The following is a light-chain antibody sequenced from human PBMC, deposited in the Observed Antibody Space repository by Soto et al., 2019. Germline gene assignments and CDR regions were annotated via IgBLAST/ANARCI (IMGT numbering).Light chain of an antibody. CDR2: AAS. Sequence: DIPMTQSPSSLSASVGDRVTITCQASQDIGNSLNWYQQKPGKAPKLLLSAASNLETGGPSRFSGSGSGTDFAFIISSLQPEDIATYFCQQYDKLPITFGQGTRLEIK. V-gene: IGKV1-33*01. CDR1: QDIGNS. J-gene: IGKJ5*01. CDR3: QQYDKLPIT.